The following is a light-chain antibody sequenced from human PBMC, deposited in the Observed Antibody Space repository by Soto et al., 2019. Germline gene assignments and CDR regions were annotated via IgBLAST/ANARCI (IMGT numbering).Light chain of an antibody. J-gene: IGKJ5*01. CDR1: QSISYY. CDR3: QQSYDTPPVT. CDR2: AAS. V-gene: IGKV1-39*01. Sequence: DIQLTQSPSSLSASVGDRVNITCRASQSISYYLNWYQQEPGKAPKLLIYAASSLQSGVPSRFSGSASGADFTLTISGLQPEDFAIYYCQQSYDTPPVTFGQGTRLEIK.